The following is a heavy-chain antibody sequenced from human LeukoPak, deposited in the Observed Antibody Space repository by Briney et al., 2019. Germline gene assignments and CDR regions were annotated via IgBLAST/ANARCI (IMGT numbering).Heavy chain of an antibody. Sequence: ASVKVSCKASGYTFTGYYMHWVRQAPGQGLEWMGWINPNSGGTNFAQKFQGRVTMTRDTSISTAYMELSRLRSDDTAVYYCARGKRFGSSWKYCFDYWGQGTLVTVSS. CDR3: ARGKRFGSSWKYCFDY. CDR2: INPNSGGT. CDR1: GYTFTGYY. J-gene: IGHJ4*02. D-gene: IGHD6-13*01. V-gene: IGHV1-2*02.